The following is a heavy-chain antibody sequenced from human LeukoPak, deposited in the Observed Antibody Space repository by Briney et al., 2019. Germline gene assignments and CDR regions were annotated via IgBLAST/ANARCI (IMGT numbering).Heavy chain of an antibody. V-gene: IGHV3-48*03. J-gene: IGHJ4*02. CDR3: ARDPGRSGGSCYSDY. D-gene: IGHD2-15*01. CDR1: GFTFSSYE. Sequence: GGSLRLSCAASGFTFSSYEMNWVRQAPGKGLEWVSYISSSGNIISYADSVKGRFTISRDNAKNSLYLQMNSLRAEDTAVYYCARDPGRSGGSCYSDYWGQGTLVTVSS. CDR2: ISSSGNII.